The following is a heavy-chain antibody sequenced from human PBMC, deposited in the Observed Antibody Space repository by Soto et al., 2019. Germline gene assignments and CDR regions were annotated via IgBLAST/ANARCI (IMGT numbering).Heavy chain of an antibody. Sequence: GESLKIPCKGSGYSFTSYWIGWVRQMPGKVLEWMGIIYPGDSDTRYSPSFQGQVTISADKSISTAYQQWSSLKASDTAVYYCARHTYSSSWYGSSYYYGMDVWGQGTTVTVSS. J-gene: IGHJ6*02. CDR1: GYSFTSYW. CDR3: ARHTYSSSWYGSSYYYGMDV. CDR2: IYPGDSDT. V-gene: IGHV5-51*01. D-gene: IGHD6-13*01.